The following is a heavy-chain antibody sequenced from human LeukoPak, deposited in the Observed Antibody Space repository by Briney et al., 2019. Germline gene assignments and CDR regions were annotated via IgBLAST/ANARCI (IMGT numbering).Heavy chain of an antibody. V-gene: IGHV3-7*05. CDR1: GLSFTNFW. CDR3: AISDY. J-gene: IGHJ4*02. Sequence: GGSLRLSCAASGLSFTNFWMSWVRQAPGTGLEWVANISPDGSETYYVDSVRGRLTISRDNAKKSLYLQMDSLRADDTAFYYCAISDYWGQGTLVTVSS. CDR2: ISPDGSET.